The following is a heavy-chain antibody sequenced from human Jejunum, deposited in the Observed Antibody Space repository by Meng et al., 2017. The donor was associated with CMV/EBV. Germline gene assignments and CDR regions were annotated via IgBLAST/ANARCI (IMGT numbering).Heavy chain of an antibody. V-gene: IGHV1-18*01. CDR1: GYTFTDFG. Sequence: QVQLLQSGTEVKKPGASVKVSCKASGYTFTDFGISWVRQAPGQGLEWMGWTSAYNTNKNYAQKFQDRVTMTTDTSTSTAYMELRNLKSDDTAVYYCTRGTGPGNYGGPGTMVTVSA. CDR3: TRGTGPGNY. J-gene: IGHJ4*02. CDR2: TSAYNTNK. D-gene: IGHD1-1*01.